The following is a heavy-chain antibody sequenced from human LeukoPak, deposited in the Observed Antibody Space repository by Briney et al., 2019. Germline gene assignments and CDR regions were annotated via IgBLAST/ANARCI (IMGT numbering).Heavy chain of an antibody. CDR2: IIPILGIA. D-gene: IGHD6-13*01. Sequence: SVKVSCKASGGTFSSYAISWVRQAPGQGLEWMGRIIPILGIANYAQKFQGRVTITADKSTSTAYMELSRLRSDDTAVYSCARTRLTTGIAAAGTYYYGMDVWGQGTTVTVSS. V-gene: IGHV1-69*04. CDR1: GGTFSSYA. CDR3: ARTRLTTGIAAAGTYYYGMDV. J-gene: IGHJ6*02.